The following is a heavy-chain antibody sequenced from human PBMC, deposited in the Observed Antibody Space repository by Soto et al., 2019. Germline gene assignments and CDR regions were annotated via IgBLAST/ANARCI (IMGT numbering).Heavy chain of an antibody. Sequence: EVQLLESGGGLVQPGGSLRLSCAASGFTFSSYAMSWVRQAPGKGLEWVSAISGSGGSTYYADSVKGRFTISRDNPKNTLYLQMNSLRAEDTAVYYCANEFYGSGSYWNFDYWGQGTLVTVSS. J-gene: IGHJ4*02. CDR2: ISGSGGST. CDR1: GFTFSSYA. D-gene: IGHD3-10*01. V-gene: IGHV3-23*01. CDR3: ANEFYGSGSYWNFDY.